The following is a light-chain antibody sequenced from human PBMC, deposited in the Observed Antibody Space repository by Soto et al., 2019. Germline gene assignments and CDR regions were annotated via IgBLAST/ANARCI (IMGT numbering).Light chain of an antibody. V-gene: IGLV2-14*01. CDR1: RTDVGGYNF. CDR3: SSLTTRFTYV. Sequence: QSVLTQPASVSGSPGQSITISCTGTRTDVGGYNFVSWYQQHPGKAPKLIIYEVSNRPSGVSNRFSGSKSDNTASLTISGLQAEDEADYYCSSLTTRFTYVFGTGTKVTVL. J-gene: IGLJ1*01. CDR2: EVS.